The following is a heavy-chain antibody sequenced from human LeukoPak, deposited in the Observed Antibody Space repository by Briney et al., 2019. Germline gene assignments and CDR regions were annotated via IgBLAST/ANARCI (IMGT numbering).Heavy chain of an antibody. CDR2: ISVYNGNT. V-gene: IGHV1-18*01. J-gene: IGHJ6*02. Sequence: ASVKVSFKASGYTFTIYGFSWVRQAPGQGLEWMGWISVYNGNTNYAQKLQGRVTITTDTATSTAYMELRSLRSDDTAVYYCARMRRARYYYYGMDVWGQGTTVTVSS. CDR1: GYTFTIYG. CDR3: ARMRRARYYYYGMDV.